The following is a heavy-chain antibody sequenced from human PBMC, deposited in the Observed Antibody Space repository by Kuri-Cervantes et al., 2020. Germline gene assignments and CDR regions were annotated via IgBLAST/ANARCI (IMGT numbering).Heavy chain of an antibody. CDR1: GYTFTSYG. CDR2: INPVSDTP. J-gene: IGHJ4*02. Sequence: SVKVSCKASGYTFTSYGINWVRQAPGQGLEWMGGINPVSDTPTYARKFQGRVILTSDASTNTAYMELSSQMSEDTAVYYCARDPAGAIDRGPFDSWGQGTLGTVSS. CDR3: ARDPAGAIDRGPFDS. D-gene: IGHD3-22*01. V-gene: IGHV1-69*13.